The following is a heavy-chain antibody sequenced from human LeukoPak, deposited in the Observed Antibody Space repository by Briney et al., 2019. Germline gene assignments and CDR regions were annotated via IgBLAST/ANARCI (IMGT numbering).Heavy chain of an antibody. Sequence: PSQTLSLTCTVSGDFISSGGNYWSWIRQRPGQGLEWIGCIYHSGNTYYNPSLKSRLTMSVDTSKNQFSLKLSSVTAADTAVYYCARDVLRYYFDSWGQGTLVTVSS. D-gene: IGHD2-8*02. CDR1: GDFISSGGNY. V-gene: IGHV4-31*03. J-gene: IGHJ4*02. CDR2: IYHSGNT. CDR3: ARDVLRYYFDS.